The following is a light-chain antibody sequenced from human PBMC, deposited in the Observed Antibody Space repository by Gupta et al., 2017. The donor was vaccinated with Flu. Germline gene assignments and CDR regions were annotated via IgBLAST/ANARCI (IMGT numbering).Light chain of an antibody. CDR1: QGISSY. CDR2: AAS. CDR3: QQHDSYPTWT. V-gene: IGKV1-8*01. J-gene: IGKJ1*01. Sequence: AIRMTQSPSSFSASTGDRVTITCRASQGISSYLAWYQQKPGKAPKLLIYAASTLQSGVPSRFSGSGSGTDFTLTISCLQSEDFATYYCQQHDSYPTWTFGKGTKVEIK.